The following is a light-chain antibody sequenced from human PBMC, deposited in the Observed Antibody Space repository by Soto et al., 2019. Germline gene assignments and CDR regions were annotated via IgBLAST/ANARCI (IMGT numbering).Light chain of an antibody. CDR3: SSYAGAVV. CDR1: SSNVGRYNL. J-gene: IGLJ2*01. Sequence: QSALTQPASVSGSPGQSITISCTRISSNVGRYNLVSWYQHPPGKAPKLIIYEGSERPSGVSNRFSGAQSGHTASLTISGLQAEDEADYYCSSYAGAVVFGGGTKLTVL. V-gene: IGLV2-23*01. CDR2: EGS.